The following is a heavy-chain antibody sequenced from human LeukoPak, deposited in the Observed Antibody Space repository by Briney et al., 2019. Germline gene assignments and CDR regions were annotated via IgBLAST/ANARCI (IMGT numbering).Heavy chain of an antibody. CDR1: GGSFSGYY. V-gene: IGHV4-34*01. J-gene: IGHJ4*02. CDR2: INHSGST. D-gene: IGHD5-12*01. CDR3: ARVGSGYDINHYFDY. Sequence: SETLSLTCAVYGGSFSGYYWSWICQPPGKGLEWIGEINHSGSTNYNPSLKSRVTISVDTSKNQFSLKLSSVTAADTAVYYCARVGSGYDINHYFDYWGQGTLVTVSS.